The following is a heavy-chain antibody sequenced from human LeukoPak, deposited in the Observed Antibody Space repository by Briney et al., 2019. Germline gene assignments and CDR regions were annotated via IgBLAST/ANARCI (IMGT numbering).Heavy chain of an antibody. D-gene: IGHD6-13*01. Sequence: ASVKVSCKASGYTFTSYAMNWVRQAPGQGLEWMGWINTNTGNPTYAQGFTGRFVFSLDTSVSTAYLQISSLKAEDTAVYYCARPRFAIPVYSSSWFVTYVEYFQHWGQGTLVTVSS. CDR2: INTNTGNP. CDR1: GYTFTSYA. J-gene: IGHJ1*01. CDR3: ARPRFAIPVYSSSWFVTYVEYFQH. V-gene: IGHV7-4-1*02.